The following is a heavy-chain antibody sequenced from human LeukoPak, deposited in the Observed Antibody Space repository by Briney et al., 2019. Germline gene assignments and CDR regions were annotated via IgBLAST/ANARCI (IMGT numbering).Heavy chain of an antibody. CDR2: INGDGSST. V-gene: IGHV3-74*01. J-gene: IGHJ4*02. CDR3: ARDPYGSGRY. Sequence: SGGSLRLSCAASGFTFSNYWMHWVRQAPGKGLVWVSRINGDGSSTSYADSVKSRFTISRDNAKNTLYLQMDSLRAEDTAVYYCARDPYGSGRYWGQGTRVTVSS. CDR1: GFTFSNYW. D-gene: IGHD3-10*01.